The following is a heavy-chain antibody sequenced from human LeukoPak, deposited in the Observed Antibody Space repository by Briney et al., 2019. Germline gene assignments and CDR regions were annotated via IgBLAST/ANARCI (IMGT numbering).Heavy chain of an antibody. D-gene: IGHD3-22*01. CDR3: AREPYYYGSSGYSTFDY. Sequence: KPSETLSLTCTVSGDSISSGNFYWGWIRQPPGKELQWIGSIYYNGITHYNPSLESRVTISADTSTNEFSLQLNSVTPEDTAVYYCAREPYYYGSSGYSTFDYWGQGTLVTVSS. J-gene: IGHJ4*02. CDR2: IYYNGIT. CDR1: GDSISSGNFY. V-gene: IGHV4-39*02.